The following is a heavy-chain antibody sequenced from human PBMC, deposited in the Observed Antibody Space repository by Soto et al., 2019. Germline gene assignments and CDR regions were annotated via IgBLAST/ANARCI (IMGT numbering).Heavy chain of an antibody. D-gene: IGHD3-10*01. V-gene: IGHV1-18*01. J-gene: IGHJ4*02. CDR1: GYTFTSYG. CDR2: ISAYNGNT. Sequence: QVQLVQSGAEVKKPGASVKVSCKASGYTFTSYGISWVRXXXXXXLEWMGWISAYNGNTNYAQKLQGRVTMTTDTXXXTXXXXXXXXXXXXXXVYYCAREYXXGSGPWYWGQGTLVTVSS. CDR3: AREYXXGSGPWY.